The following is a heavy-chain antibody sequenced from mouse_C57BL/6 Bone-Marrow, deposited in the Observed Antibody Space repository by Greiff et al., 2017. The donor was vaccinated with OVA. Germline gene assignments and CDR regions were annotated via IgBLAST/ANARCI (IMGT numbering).Heavy chain of an antibody. CDR1: GFTFSSYA. Sequence: EVKVEESGGGLVKPGGSLKLSCAASGFTFSSYAMSWVRQTPEKRLEWVATISDGGSYTYYPDNVKGRFTISRDNAKNNLYLQMSHLKSEDTAMYYCARDRPLPGVFAYWGQGTLVTVSA. CDR2: ISDGGSYT. J-gene: IGHJ3*01. V-gene: IGHV5-4*01. CDR3: ARDRPLPGVFAY. D-gene: IGHD4-1*01.